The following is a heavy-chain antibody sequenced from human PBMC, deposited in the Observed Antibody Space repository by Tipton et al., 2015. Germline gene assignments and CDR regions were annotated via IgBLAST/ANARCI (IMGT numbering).Heavy chain of an antibody. CDR3: ARGDDNSGFHRGVFDL. CDR2: IYYSGNT. D-gene: IGHD4-23*01. V-gene: IGHV4-59*01. Sequence: GLVKPSQTLSLTCTVSGGSISGYYWSWIRQPPGKGLEWIGFIYYSGNTNYKSSFKSRVTISVDTSKNQFSLKLSSVTAADTAVYSCARGDDNSGFHRGVFDLGGPGTLFTASS. J-gene: IGHJ3*01. CDR1: GGSISGYY.